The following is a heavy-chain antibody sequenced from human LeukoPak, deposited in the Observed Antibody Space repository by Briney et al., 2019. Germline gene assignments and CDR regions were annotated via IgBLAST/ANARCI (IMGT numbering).Heavy chain of an antibody. V-gene: IGHV1-24*01. Sequence: ASVKLSCKVSGYTLTELSMHWVRQAPGKGLEWMGGFDPEDGETIYAQKFQGRVTMTEDTSTDTAYMELRSLRSEDTAVYYCATDALMITFGGPRDPTLYYYYGMDVWGQGTTVTVSS. CDR1: GYTLTELS. J-gene: IGHJ6*02. CDR3: ATDALMITFGGPRDPTLYYYYGMDV. CDR2: FDPEDGET. D-gene: IGHD3-16*01.